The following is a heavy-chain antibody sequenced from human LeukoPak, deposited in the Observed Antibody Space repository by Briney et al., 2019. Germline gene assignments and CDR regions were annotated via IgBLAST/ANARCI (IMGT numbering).Heavy chain of an antibody. Sequence: GGSLRLSCAASGFTFSSYAMTWVRQAPGKGLEWVSSISSSGGSTYYADSVRGRFTTSRDNSKNTLYLQMNSLRAEDTAIYYCAKDLVTGSLDYWGQGTLVTVSS. D-gene: IGHD3-10*01. J-gene: IGHJ4*02. CDR1: GFTFSSYA. CDR3: AKDLVTGSLDY. CDR2: ISSSGGST. V-gene: IGHV3-23*01.